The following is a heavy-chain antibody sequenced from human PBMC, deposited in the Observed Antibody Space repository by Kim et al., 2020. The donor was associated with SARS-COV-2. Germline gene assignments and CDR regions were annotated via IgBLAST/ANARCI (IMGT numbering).Heavy chain of an antibody. Sequence: GGSLRLSCAASGFTFSSYSMNWVRQAPGKGLEWVSYISSSSSTIYYADSVKGRFTISRDNAKNSLYLQMNSLRAEDTAVYYCARDPPTASDYYDSSGYGYWGQGTLVTVSS. D-gene: IGHD3-22*01. CDR3: ARDPPTASDYYDSSGYGY. CDR2: ISSSSSTI. J-gene: IGHJ4*02. CDR1: GFTFSSYS. V-gene: IGHV3-48*04.